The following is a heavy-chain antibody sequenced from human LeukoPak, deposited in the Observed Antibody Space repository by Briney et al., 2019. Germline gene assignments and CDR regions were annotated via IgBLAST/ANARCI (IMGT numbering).Heavy chain of an antibody. CDR1: GGSFSGYY. J-gene: IGHJ4*02. V-gene: IGHV4-34*01. CDR3: ARWKGGYSYGYRVCFDY. CDR2: INHSGST. D-gene: IGHD5-18*01. Sequence: PSETLSLTCAVYGGSFSGYYWSWIRQPPGKGLEWIGEINHSGSTNYNPSLKSRVTISVDTSKNQFSLKLSSVTAADTAVYYCARWKGGYSYGYRVCFDYWGQGTLVTVSS.